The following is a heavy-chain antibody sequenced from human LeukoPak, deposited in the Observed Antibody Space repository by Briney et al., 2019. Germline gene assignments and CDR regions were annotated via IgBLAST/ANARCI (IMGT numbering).Heavy chain of an antibody. CDR3: ARDRHSAGSDYMDV. J-gene: IGHJ6*03. CDR1: GGSFIKSV. V-gene: IGHV1-69*01. D-gene: IGHD1-26*01. Sequence: EASVTVSYKASGGSFIKSVINGVGQAPGQGGEGVGGIMPIFGSAKYAQQFQGRVTITAEESTNTAYMEMSSLRSEDTGVYYCARDRHSAGSDYMDVWGKGTTVTVSS. CDR2: IMPIFGSA.